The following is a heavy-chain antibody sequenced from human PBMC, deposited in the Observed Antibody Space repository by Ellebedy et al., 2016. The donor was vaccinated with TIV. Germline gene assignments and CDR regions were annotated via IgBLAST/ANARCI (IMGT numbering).Heavy chain of an antibody. CDR1: GFTVSSNY. CDR2: ISWNSGSI. Sequence: SLKISCAASGFTVSSNYMSWVRQAPGKGLEWVSGISWNSGSIGYADSVKGRFTISRDNAKNSLYLPMTSLRADDTAVYYCATSWYSDTWLFRGMDVWGQGTTVTVSS. CDR3: ATSWYSDTWLFRGMDV. J-gene: IGHJ6*02. D-gene: IGHD6-13*01. V-gene: IGHV3-9*01.